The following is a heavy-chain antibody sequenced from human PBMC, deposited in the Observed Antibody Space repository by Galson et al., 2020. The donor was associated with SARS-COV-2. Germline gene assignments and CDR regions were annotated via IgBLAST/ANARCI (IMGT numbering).Heavy chain of an antibody. CDR3: TKGALLVPAAGGGNYFDH. V-gene: IGHV3-23*01. J-gene: IGHJ4*02. Sequence: GGSLRLSCAASGFTFSTYVMRWVRQAPGKGLEWVSTVTASGDATYYADSVKDRFTISRDNSKNTLYLQMNSLRAEDTAVYYCTKGALLVPAAGGGNYFDHWGQGTLVTVSS. CDR1: GFTFSTYV. D-gene: IGHD2-2*01. CDR2: VTASGDAT.